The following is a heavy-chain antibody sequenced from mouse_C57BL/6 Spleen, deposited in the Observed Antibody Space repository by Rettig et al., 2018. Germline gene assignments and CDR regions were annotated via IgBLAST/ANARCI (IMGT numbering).Heavy chain of an antibody. J-gene: IGHJ3*01. D-gene: IGHD1-1*01. CDR3: YDYYVAY. CDR2: IYPRSGNT. Sequence: IGEIYPRSGNTYYNEKFKGKATLTADKPSSTAYMELRSLTSEDSAVYFCYDYYVAYWGQGTLVTVSA. V-gene: IGHV1-81*01.